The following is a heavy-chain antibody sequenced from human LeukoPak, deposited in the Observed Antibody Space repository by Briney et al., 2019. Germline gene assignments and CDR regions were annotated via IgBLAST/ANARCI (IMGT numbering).Heavy chain of an antibody. Sequence: GGSLRLSCAASGFTFSSYDMNWVRQAPGKGLEWISYISSSSSSMSYADSVKGRFTISRDNARNSLFLQMNSLRAEDTAVYYCALLAVASDFDYWGQGALVTVSS. CDR1: GFTFSSYD. V-gene: IGHV3-48*01. CDR2: ISSSSSSM. CDR3: ALLAVASDFDY. D-gene: IGHD6-19*01. J-gene: IGHJ4*02.